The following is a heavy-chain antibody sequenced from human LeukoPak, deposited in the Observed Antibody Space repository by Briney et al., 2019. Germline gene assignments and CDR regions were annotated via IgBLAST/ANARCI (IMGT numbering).Heavy chain of an antibody. Sequence: GGSLRLSCAASGFTFSSYGMHWVRQAPGKGLEWVAVISYDGSNKYYADSVKGRFTISRDNSKNTLYLQMDSLRAEDTAVYYCAKDEGYCSGGSCYEAPYFQHWGQGTPVTVSS. CDR1: GFTFSSYG. J-gene: IGHJ1*01. CDR3: AKDEGYCSGGSCYEAPYFQH. D-gene: IGHD2-15*01. V-gene: IGHV3-30*18. CDR2: ISYDGSNK.